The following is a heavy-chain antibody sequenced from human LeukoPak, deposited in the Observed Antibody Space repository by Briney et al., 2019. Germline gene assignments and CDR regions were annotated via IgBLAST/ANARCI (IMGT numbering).Heavy chain of an antibody. CDR1: GFNFNSYW. CDR3: ARIATGGPLD. D-gene: IGHD2-8*02. CDR2: IKQDGSEI. Sequence: GGSLRLSCAASGFNFNSYWMSWVRQAPGKGLECVANIKQDGSEIYFVDSVKGRLTISRDNAKSSLYLQMNSLRGEDTAIYYCARIATGGPLDWGQGTLVIVSS. V-gene: IGHV3-7*02. J-gene: IGHJ4*02.